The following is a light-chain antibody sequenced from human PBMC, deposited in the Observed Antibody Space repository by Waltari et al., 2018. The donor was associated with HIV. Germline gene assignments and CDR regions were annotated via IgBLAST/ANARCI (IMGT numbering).Light chain of an antibody. CDR1: SSNIGYNY. J-gene: IGLJ2*01. CDR3: ATWDSGLSAVV. V-gene: IGLV1-51*01. Sequence: QSVLTQPPSVSATPGPKATISCSGSSSNIGYNYVFWYQQLPGTAPKLLIYDNNKRPSGIPDRFSGSKSGTSATLGITGLQTGDEADYYCATWDSGLSAVVFGGGTKLTVL. CDR2: DNN.